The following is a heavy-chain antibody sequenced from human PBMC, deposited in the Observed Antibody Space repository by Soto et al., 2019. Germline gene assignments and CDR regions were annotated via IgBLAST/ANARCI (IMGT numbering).Heavy chain of an antibody. CDR2: IYYSGST. CDR1: GGSISSGDYY. CDR3: ARRAKVYYDILTGYYSSAFDI. Sequence: QVQLQESGPGLVKPSQTLSLTCTVSGGSISSGDYYWSWIRQPPGKGLEWIGYIYYSGSTYYNPSLKRRVTISVDTSKNQFSLKLSSVTAADTAVYYCARRAKVYYDILTGYYSSAFDIWGQWTMVTGSS. V-gene: IGHV4-30-4*01. D-gene: IGHD3-9*01. J-gene: IGHJ3*02.